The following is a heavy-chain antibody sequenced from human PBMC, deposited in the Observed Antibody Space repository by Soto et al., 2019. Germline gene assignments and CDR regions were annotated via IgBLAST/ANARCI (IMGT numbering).Heavy chain of an antibody. Sequence: QVQLVQSGAEVKKPGVTMKVSCKASGYTFTSYGISWVRQAPGQGLEWMGWISAYNGNTNYAQKLQGRVTMTTDTTPSIDYMWLSSLRSDDTAVYYCARDDRMFIVRATRGDFDYWGQGTLVTV. J-gene: IGHJ4*02. CDR3: ARDDRMFIVRATRGDFDY. CDR1: GYTFTSYG. D-gene: IGHD1-26*01. CDR2: ISAYNGNT. V-gene: IGHV1-18*01.